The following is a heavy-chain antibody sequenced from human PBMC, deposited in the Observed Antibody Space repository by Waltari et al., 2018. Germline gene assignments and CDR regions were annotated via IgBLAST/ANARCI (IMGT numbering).Heavy chain of an antibody. Sequence: EVQLVESGGGLVQPGGSLRLSCAASGFTFSSYSMNWVRQAPGQGLEWVSYISSSSSTIYYADSVKGRFTISRDNAKNSLYLQMNSLRAEDTAVYYCARVPDVLRYFDWFKPEDYWGQGTLVTVSS. CDR1: GFTFSSYS. D-gene: IGHD3-9*01. V-gene: IGHV3-48*04. CDR3: ARVPDVLRYFDWFKPEDY. J-gene: IGHJ4*02. CDR2: ISSSSSTI.